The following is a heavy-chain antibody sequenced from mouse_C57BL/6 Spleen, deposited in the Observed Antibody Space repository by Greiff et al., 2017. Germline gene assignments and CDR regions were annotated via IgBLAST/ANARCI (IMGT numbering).Heavy chain of an antibody. Sequence: ELQLQQSGPELVKPGASVKISCKASGYTFPDYYINWVQQNHGKSLEWIGDFNPTNGGSSYNQKFKGKATLTVDKSSSTDYMELRSLTSEDSAVYYCARGITTSMDYWGQGTSVTVSS. CDR1: GYTFPDYY. CDR3: ARGITTSMDY. J-gene: IGHJ4*01. D-gene: IGHD1-1*01. CDR2: FNPTNGGS. V-gene: IGHV1-26*01.